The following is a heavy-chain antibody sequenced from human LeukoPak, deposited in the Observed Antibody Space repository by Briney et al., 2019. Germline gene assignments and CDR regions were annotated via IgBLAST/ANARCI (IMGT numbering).Heavy chain of an antibody. V-gene: IGHV3-23*01. CDR1: GFTFSSYA. CDR3: AKETSSSFDY. Sequence: GGSLRLSCAASGFTFSSYAMNWVRQAPGKGLEWVPGISNSGGSTYYADSVKGRFTISRDNSKNTLYLQMNSLRAEDAAVYYCAKETSSSFDYWGQGTLVTVSS. J-gene: IGHJ4*02. D-gene: IGHD6-6*01. CDR2: ISNSGGST.